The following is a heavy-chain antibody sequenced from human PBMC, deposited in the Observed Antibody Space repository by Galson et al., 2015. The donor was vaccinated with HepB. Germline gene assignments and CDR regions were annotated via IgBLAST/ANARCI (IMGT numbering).Heavy chain of an antibody. J-gene: IGHJ4*02. Sequence: SVKVSCKASGYTFTGLYIHWVRQAPGEGLDWMGWINPQSGDTNYAEKFRGMVTMTRDTSINTAYMELSSLRFDDTAVYYCARGGGRYHVDYWGQGTLVTVSS. CDR3: ARGGGRYHVDY. CDR1: GYTFTGLY. D-gene: IGHD6-19*01. V-gene: IGHV1-2*02. CDR2: INPQSGDT.